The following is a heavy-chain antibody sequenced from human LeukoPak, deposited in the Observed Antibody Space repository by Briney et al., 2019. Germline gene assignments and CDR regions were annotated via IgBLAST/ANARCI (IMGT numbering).Heavy chain of an antibody. CDR3: ARDRRITIFGVATNWFDP. D-gene: IGHD3-3*01. Sequence: GASVKVSCKASGYTFTGYYMHWVRQAPGQGLEWMGWINPKSGGTNYAQKFQGRVTMTRDTSISTAYMELSRLRSDDTAVYYCARDRRITIFGVATNWFDPWGQGTLVTVSS. V-gene: IGHV1-2*02. CDR2: INPKSGGT. J-gene: IGHJ5*02. CDR1: GYTFTGYY.